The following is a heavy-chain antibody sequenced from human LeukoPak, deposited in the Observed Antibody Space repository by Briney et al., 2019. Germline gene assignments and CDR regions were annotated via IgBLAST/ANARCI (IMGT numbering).Heavy chain of an antibody. CDR3: ARDLLGPYGMDV. Sequence: PSETLSLTCTVSGGSISSYYWSWIRQPPGKGLEWIGYIYYSGSTNYNPSLKSRVTISVDTSKNQFSLKLSSVTAADTAVCYCARDLLGPYGMDVWGQGTTVTASS. J-gene: IGHJ6*02. D-gene: IGHD3-16*01. CDR1: GGSISSYY. CDR2: IYYSGST. V-gene: IGHV4-59*01.